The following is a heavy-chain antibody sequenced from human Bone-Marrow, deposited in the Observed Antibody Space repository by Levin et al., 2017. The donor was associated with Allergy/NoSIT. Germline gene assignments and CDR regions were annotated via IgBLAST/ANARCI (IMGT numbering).Heavy chain of an antibody. V-gene: IGHV4-61*01. D-gene: IGHD3-10*01. CDR3: ARDCPVRNPRPHYTYYYGMDV. CDR2: ISASGTT. CDR1: GGSVSSDLYY. J-gene: IGHJ6*02. Sequence: SETLSLICTVSGGSVSSDLYYWSWIRQPPAKGLEWIGYISASGTTKYHPSLKSRVIMSLHTSKNQFSLKLTSVTAADTAIYYCARDCPVRNPRPHYTYYYGMDVWGQGTTVTVSS.